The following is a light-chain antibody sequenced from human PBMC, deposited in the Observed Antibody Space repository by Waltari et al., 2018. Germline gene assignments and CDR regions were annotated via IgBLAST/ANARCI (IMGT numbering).Light chain of an antibody. J-gene: IGKJ2*01. V-gene: IGKV4-1*01. CDR1: QRILFTSNNRNF. CDR3: QQYFGTPHT. Sequence: DIVMTQSPDSLAVSLGERVTITCKSSQRILFTSNNRNFLSWFQQKPGQPPKLLIYWASTRESGVPDRFSGSGSGTDFTLTITSLQAEDVAVYYCQQYFGTPHTFGQGTKLEIK. CDR2: WAS.